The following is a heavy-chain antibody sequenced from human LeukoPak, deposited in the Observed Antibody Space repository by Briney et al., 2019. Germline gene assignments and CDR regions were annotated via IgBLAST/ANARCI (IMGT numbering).Heavy chain of an antibody. CDR2: ISSGGSTT. Sequence: GGSLRLSCAASGFSFSSYEMNWVRQAPGKGLEWVSYISSGGSTTYYADSVKGRFTISRDNAKNSLYLQMNSLRVEDLGVYYCARGRRWLQPLDYWGQGTLVTVSS. V-gene: IGHV3-48*03. CDR1: GFSFSSYE. J-gene: IGHJ4*02. CDR3: ARGRRWLQPLDY. D-gene: IGHD5-24*01.